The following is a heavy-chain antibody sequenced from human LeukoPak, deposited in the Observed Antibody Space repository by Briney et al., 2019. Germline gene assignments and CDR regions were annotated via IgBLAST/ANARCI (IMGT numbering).Heavy chain of an antibody. V-gene: IGHV4-31*03. CDR3: ARAILTPSGFVWHFDL. Sequence: SETLSLTCIVSGGSISSGNYYWSWIRQHPGKGLEWIGYNAYYNPSLKSRVTISVDTSKSQFSLKLTSVTAGDTAVYYCARAILTPSGFVWHFDLWGRGTLVTVSS. CDR1: GGSISSGNYY. J-gene: IGHJ2*01. D-gene: IGHD3-3*01.